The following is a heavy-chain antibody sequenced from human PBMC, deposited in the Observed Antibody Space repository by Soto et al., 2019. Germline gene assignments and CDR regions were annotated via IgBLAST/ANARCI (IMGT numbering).Heavy chain of an antibody. D-gene: IGHD2-2*01. J-gene: IGHJ5*02. V-gene: IGHV4-31*03. CDR2: IYYSGST. Sequence: TLSLTCTVSGGSISSGGYYWSWIRQHPGKGLEWIGYIYYSGSTYYNPSLKSRVTISVDTSKNQFSLKLSSVTAADTAVYYCARVGPDIVVVPAAPNWFDPWGQGTLVTVSS. CDR3: ARVGPDIVVVPAAPNWFDP. CDR1: GGSISSGGYY.